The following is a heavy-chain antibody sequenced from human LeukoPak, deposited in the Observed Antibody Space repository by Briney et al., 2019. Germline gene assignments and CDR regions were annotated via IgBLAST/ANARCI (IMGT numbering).Heavy chain of an antibody. J-gene: IGHJ4*02. V-gene: IGHV3-48*01. CDR1: GFTFSSYS. CDR2: ISSSGSTI. Sequence: GGSLTLSCAASGFTFSSYSMNWVRQAPGKGLEWISYISSSGSTIYYADSVKGRFTISRDNAKNSLWLQMNSLRAEDTAVYYCARGDYYGSGSGWGQGTLVTVSS. CDR3: ARGDYYGSGSG. D-gene: IGHD3-10*01.